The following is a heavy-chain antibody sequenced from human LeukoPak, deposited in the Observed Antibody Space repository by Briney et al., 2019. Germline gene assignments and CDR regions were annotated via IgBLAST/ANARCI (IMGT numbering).Heavy chain of an antibody. CDR1: GYTFTIYG. CDR3: ARDYDFWSGYYSPYFDY. D-gene: IGHD3-3*01. CDR2: ISAYNGNT. V-gene: IGHV1-18*01. J-gene: IGHJ4*02. Sequence: ASVKVSCKASGYTFTIYGISWVRQAPGQGLEWMGWISAYNGNTNYAQKLQGRVTMTTDTSTSTAYMELRSLRSDDTAVYYCARDYDFWSGYYSPYFDYWGQGTLVTVSS.